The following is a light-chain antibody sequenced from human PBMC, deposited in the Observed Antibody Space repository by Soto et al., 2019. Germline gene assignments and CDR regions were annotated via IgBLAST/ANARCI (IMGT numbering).Light chain of an antibody. CDR1: QHIMND. Sequence: DFQLAQSPSSLSPSVGDRVTITCRASQHIMNDLAWYQQKPGKPPRLLISAASTLQSGVPSRFSASGFGTEFTLTISSLQPEDAATYYCHKYNSLPPTFGEGTKVDIK. CDR2: AAS. V-gene: IGKV1-27*01. J-gene: IGKJ4*01. CDR3: HKYNSLPPT.